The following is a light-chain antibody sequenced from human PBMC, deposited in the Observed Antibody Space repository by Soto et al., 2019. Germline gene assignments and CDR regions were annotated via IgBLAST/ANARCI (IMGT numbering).Light chain of an antibody. CDR1: QTISSW. CDR2: KAS. J-gene: IGKJ1*01. CDR3: QHYNSYSDA. V-gene: IGKV1-5*03. Sequence: DIQMTQSPSTLSGSVGDRVTITCRASQTISSWLAWYQQKPGKAPKLLIYKASTLKSGVTSRFSGSGSGTEFILTIHSLQSDDFATYYCQHYNSYSDAFGQGTKVDIK.